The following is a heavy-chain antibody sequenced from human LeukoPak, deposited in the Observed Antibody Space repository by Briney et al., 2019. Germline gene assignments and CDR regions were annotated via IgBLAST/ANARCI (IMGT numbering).Heavy chain of an antibody. Sequence: PSETLSLTCAVYGGSFSGYYWSWIRQPPGRGLEWIGEVYYSGSTHYNPSLKSRVTISVDTSKNQFSLRLRSVTAADTAVYYCARELDGNGGWFDPWGQGTLVTVSS. D-gene: IGHD5-24*01. CDR3: ARELDGNGGWFDP. CDR2: VYYSGST. J-gene: IGHJ5*02. V-gene: IGHV4-59*01. CDR1: GGSFSGYY.